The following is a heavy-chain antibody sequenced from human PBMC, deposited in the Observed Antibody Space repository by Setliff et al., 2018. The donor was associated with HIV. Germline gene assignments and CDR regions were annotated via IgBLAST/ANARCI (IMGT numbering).Heavy chain of an antibody. CDR2: IKSKADGGTT. CDR1: GFIFRNVW. CDR3: TRHSTDPWSLLDY. D-gene: IGHD4-4*01. J-gene: IGHJ4*02. V-gene: IGHV3-15*01. Sequence: PGGSLRLSCAASGFIFRNVWMSWVRQGPGKGLEWVGRIKSKADGGTTDYAASVKGRFTISRDDSKNTLYLQMNSLKIEDTAVYYCTRHSTDPWSLLDYWGQGTLVTVSS.